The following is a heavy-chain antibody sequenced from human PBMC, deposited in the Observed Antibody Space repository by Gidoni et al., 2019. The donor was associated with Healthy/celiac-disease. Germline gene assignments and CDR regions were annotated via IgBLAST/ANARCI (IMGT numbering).Heavy chain of an antibody. Sequence: QVQLVESGGGVVQPGRSLRLSCAASGFTFSNYGMHWVRQAPGKGLEWVTVISYDGRNKYYADSVKGRFTISRDNSKNTVYLQMNSLRDEDTAVYYCAKSYSGGRHYYYYAMDVWGQGTTVTVSS. CDR3: AKSYSGGRHYYYYAMDV. V-gene: IGHV3-30*18. CDR1: GFTFSNYG. CDR2: ISYDGRNK. D-gene: IGHD6-19*01. J-gene: IGHJ6*02.